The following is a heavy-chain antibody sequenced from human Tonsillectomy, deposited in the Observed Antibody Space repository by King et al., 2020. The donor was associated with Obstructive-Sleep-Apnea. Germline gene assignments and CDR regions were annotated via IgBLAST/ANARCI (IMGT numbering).Heavy chain of an antibody. J-gene: IGHJ4*02. CDR3: ARSLQWLVIHYFDY. Sequence: VQLVESGGGVVQPGRSLRLSCAASGFTFSSYAMHWVRQAPGKGLEWVAVISFDGSNTYYVDSVKGRFTISRDNSKNTLYLQMNSLRAEDTAVYYCARSLQWLVIHYFDYWGQGTLVTVSS. D-gene: IGHD6-19*01. V-gene: IGHV3-30-3*01. CDR1: GFTFSSYA. CDR2: ISFDGSNT.